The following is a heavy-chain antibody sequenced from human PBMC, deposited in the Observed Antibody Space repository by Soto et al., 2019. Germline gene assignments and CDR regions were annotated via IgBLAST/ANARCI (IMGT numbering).Heavy chain of an antibody. CDR1: GFTFSDYY. Sequence: PGGSLRLSCAASGFTFSDYYMSWIRQAPGKGLEWVSYISSSSSYTNYADSVKGRFTISRDNAKNSLYLQMNSLRAEDTAVYYCARTYYYDSSGYPLGYWGQGTLVTVSS. D-gene: IGHD3-22*01. CDR3: ARTYYYDSSGYPLGY. J-gene: IGHJ4*02. V-gene: IGHV3-11*03. CDR2: ISSSSSYT.